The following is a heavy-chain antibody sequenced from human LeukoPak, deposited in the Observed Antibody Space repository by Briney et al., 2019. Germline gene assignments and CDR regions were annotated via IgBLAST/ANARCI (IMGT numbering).Heavy chain of an antibody. Sequence: GGSLRLSCAASGFTFSSYWMSWVRQAPGKGLEWVANIKQDGSEKYYVDSVKGRFTISRDNAKNSLYLQMNSLRAEDTAVYYCASSPQYYDFWSGKTPGGDYWGQGTLVTVSS. V-gene: IGHV3-7*01. CDR1: GFTFSSYW. D-gene: IGHD3-3*01. CDR3: ASSPQYYDFWSGKTPGGDY. J-gene: IGHJ4*02. CDR2: IKQDGSEK.